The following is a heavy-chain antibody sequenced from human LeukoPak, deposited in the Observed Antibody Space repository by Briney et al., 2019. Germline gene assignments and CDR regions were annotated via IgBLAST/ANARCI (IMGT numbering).Heavy chain of an antibody. V-gene: IGHV4-59*12. CDR1: SGSITDYY. Sequence: PSETLSLTCTVSSGSITDYYWNWIRQPPGKGLEWIGYIYYSGSTNYNPSLKSRVTISVDTSKNQFSLKLSSVTAADTAVYYCARDWEFGSSSWYYWGQGTLVTVSS. CDR2: IYYSGST. D-gene: IGHD6-13*01. J-gene: IGHJ4*02. CDR3: ARDWEFGSSSWYY.